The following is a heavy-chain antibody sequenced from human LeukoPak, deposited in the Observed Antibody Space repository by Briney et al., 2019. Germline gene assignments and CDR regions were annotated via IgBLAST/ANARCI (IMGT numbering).Heavy chain of an antibody. V-gene: IGHV1-2*02. J-gene: IGHJ4*02. CDR3: ARDQEVGATNLDY. Sequence: GASVKVSCKASGYTFTGYYMHWVRQAPGQGLEWMGWINPNSGGTNYAQKFQGRVTVTRDTSISTAYMELSRLRSDDTAVYYCARDQEVGATNLDYWGQGTLVTVSS. CDR1: GYTFTGYY. D-gene: IGHD1-26*01. CDR2: INPNSGGT.